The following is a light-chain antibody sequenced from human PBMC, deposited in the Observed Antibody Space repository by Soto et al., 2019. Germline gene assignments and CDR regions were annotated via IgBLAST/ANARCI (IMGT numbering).Light chain of an antibody. V-gene: IGKV1-6*01. Sequence: AIQMTQSPSSLSASVGDTVTITCRASQDIEDDLGWYQQKPGKAPKLLIYATSSLQSGVPSRFSGSGSGTDFSLSIRSLQPEDSATYYCLHDYNYPRTFGKGTKVDIK. CDR3: LHDYNYPRT. CDR2: ATS. CDR1: QDIEDD. J-gene: IGKJ1*01.